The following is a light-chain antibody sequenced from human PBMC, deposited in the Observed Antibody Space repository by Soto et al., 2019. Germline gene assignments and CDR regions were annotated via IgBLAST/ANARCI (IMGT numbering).Light chain of an antibody. CDR3: CSYAGTYTYV. CDR2: DVT. V-gene: IGLV2-11*01. CDR1: YSDVGLYDY. Sequence: QSALTQPRSVSGSPGQSVTISCTGTYSDVGLYDYLSWYQQHPGKAPKLIISDVTKRPSGVPDRFSGSKSGNTASLPISGLQAEDEADYYCCSYAGTYTYVFGSGTKLTVL. J-gene: IGLJ1*01.